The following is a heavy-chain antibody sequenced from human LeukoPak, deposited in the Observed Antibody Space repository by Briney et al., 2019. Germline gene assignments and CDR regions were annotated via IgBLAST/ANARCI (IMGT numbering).Heavy chain of an antibody. D-gene: IGHD2-2*01. CDR3: AREDCSSTSCYGRNWFDP. Sequence: GGSLRLSCAASGFTFSSYWMSWVRQAPGKGLEWVANMKQDGSEKYYVDSVKGRFTISRDNAKNSLYLQMNSLRAEDTAVYYCAREDCSSTSCYGRNWFDPWGQGTLVTVSS. CDR2: MKQDGSEK. J-gene: IGHJ5*02. CDR1: GFTFSSYW. V-gene: IGHV3-7*01.